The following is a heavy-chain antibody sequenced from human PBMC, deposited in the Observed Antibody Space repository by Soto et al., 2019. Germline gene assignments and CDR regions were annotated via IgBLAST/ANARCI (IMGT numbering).Heavy chain of an antibody. CDR1: GYSFTSYW. J-gene: IGHJ6*02. D-gene: IGHD6-13*01. CDR3: ARQAAAEKKTYYYYYGMDV. Sequence: PGESLKISCKGSGYSFTSYWIGWVRQMPGKGLEWMGIIYPGDSDTRYSPSFQGQVTISADKSISTAYLQWSSLKASDTAMYYRARQAAAEKKTYYYYYGMDVWGQGTTVTVSS. CDR2: IYPGDSDT. V-gene: IGHV5-51*01.